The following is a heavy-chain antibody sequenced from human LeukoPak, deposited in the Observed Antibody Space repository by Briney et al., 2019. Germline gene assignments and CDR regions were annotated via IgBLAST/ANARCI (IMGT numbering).Heavy chain of an antibody. CDR1: GFTFSSYE. J-gene: IGHJ4*02. Sequence: PGGSLRLSCAASGFTFSSYEMNWVRQAPGKGLVWVSRINSDGSSTSYADSVKGRFTISRDNAKNTLYLQMNRLRAEDTAVYYCASHLFPDYYGSGSYYNLNYLGQGTLGTVFS. CDR2: INSDGSST. D-gene: IGHD3-10*01. CDR3: ASHLFPDYYGSGSYYNLNY. V-gene: IGHV3-74*01.